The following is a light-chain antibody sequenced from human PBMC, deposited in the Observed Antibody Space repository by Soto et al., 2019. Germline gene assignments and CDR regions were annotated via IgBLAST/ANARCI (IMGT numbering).Light chain of an antibody. V-gene: IGLV1-44*01. CDR1: SSNIGSNT. J-gene: IGLJ1*01. CDR3: AVWDDSLNGHV. Sequence: QSVLTQPPSASGTPGQGVTISCSGSSSNIGSNTVNWYQQLPGTAPKLLIYSNNQRPSGVPDRFSGSKSGTSASLAISGLQSEDEADYYCAVWDDSLNGHVFGTGTKVTVL. CDR2: SNN.